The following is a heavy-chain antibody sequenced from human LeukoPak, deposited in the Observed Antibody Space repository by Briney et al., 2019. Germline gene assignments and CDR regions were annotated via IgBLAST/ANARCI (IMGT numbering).Heavy chain of an antibody. CDR2: ISAYNGNS. D-gene: IGHD6-19*01. CDR3: ARDLKMGYSSGRYSWGTGSSNDY. Sequence: RASVTVSCKASGYTFTNYGISWVRQAPGQGLEWMGWISAYNGNSNYAQKFQGRITMTTDTSTSTAYMELRSLRSDDTAVYYCARDLKMGYSSGRYSWGTGSSNDYWGQGTLVTVSS. V-gene: IGHV1-18*01. CDR1: GYTFTNYG. J-gene: IGHJ4*02.